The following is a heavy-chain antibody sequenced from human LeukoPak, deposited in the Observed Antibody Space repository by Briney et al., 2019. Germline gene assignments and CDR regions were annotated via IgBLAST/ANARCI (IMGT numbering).Heavy chain of an antibody. CDR3: ASPNRSGXLXXMDV. CDR2: XIXIFGTA. Sequence: SVKVSCKASGGTFSSYAISWVRQAPGQGLEWMGGXIXIFGTANYAQKLQGRVTMTTDTSTSTAYMELRSLRSDDTAVYYCASPNRSGXLXXMDVWGQGTTVIVSS. CDR1: GGTFSSYA. V-gene: IGHV1-69*05. D-gene: IGHD6-19*01. J-gene: IGHJ6*02.